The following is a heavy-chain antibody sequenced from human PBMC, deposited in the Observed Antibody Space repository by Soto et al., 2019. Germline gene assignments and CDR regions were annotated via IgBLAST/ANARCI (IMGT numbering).Heavy chain of an antibody. J-gene: IGHJ5*02. CDR2: INPNSGGT. V-gene: IGHV1-2*02. Sequence: ASVKVSCKASGYTFTGYYMHWVRQAPGQGLEWMGWINPNSGGTNYAQKFQGRVTMTRDTSISTAYMELSRLRSDDTAVYYCAKDEAVAGTIWFDPWGQGTLVTVSS. D-gene: IGHD6-19*01. CDR3: AKDEAVAGTIWFDP. CDR1: GYTFTGYY.